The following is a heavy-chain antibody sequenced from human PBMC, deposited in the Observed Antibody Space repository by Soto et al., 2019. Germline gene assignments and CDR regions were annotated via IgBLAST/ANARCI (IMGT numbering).Heavy chain of an antibody. V-gene: IGHV3-33*01. CDR1: GFTFSTYG. D-gene: IGHD3-10*01. CDR2: IWYDGSNQ. Sequence: GRSLRLSCAPSGFTFSTYGMHWVRQAPGQGLEWVAVIWYDGSNQYYADSVKGRFTISRDNSKNVLYLQMNSLRAEDTAVYYCARDLGAFNYGSAYFDYWGQGTPVTVSS. CDR3: ARDLGAFNYGSAYFDY. J-gene: IGHJ4*02.